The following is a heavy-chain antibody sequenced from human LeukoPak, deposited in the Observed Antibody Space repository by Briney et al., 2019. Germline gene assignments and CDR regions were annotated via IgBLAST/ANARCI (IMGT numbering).Heavy chain of an antibody. J-gene: IGHJ5*02. Sequence: SETLSLTCTVSGGSISSSSYYWGWIRQPPGKGLEWIGSIYYSGSTYYNPSLKSRVTISVDTSKNQFSLKLSSVTAAVTAVYYCARDPSNNYYDSSGYSNWFDPWGQGTLVTVSS. V-gene: IGHV4-39*07. D-gene: IGHD3-22*01. CDR3: ARDPSNNYYDSSGYSNWFDP. CDR1: GGSISSSSYY. CDR2: IYYSGST.